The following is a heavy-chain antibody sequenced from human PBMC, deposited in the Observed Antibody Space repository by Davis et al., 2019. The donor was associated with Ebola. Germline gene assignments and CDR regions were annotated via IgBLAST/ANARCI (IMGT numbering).Heavy chain of an antibody. CDR1: GFTFSRYW. V-gene: IGHV3-7*01. Sequence: GESLKISCSASGFTFSRYWMSWVRQAPGKGLEWVANIKQDGSEKYYVDSVKGRFTISRDNSKNTLYLQMSSLRAEDTAVYYCARDLPGGDWYFDLWGRGTLVTVSS. D-gene: IGHD1-14*01. CDR3: ARDLPGGDWYFDL. CDR2: IKQDGSEK. J-gene: IGHJ2*01.